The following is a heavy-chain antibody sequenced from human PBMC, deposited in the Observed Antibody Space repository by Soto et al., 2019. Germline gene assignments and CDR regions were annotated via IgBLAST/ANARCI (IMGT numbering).Heavy chain of an antibody. Sequence: SETLSLTCTVSGGSISSGGYYWSCIRQHPGKGLEWIGYIYYSGSTYYNPSLKSRVTISVDTSKNQFSLKLSSVTAADTAVYYCARSPPWIQLWFHYFDYWGQGTLVTVSS. V-gene: IGHV4-31*03. CDR3: ARSPPWIQLWFHYFDY. CDR2: IYYSGST. J-gene: IGHJ4*02. CDR1: GGSISSGGYY. D-gene: IGHD5-18*01.